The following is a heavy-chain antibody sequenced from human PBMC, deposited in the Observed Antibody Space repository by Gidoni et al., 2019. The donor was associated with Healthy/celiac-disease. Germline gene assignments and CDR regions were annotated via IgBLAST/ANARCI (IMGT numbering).Heavy chain of an antibody. CDR2: ISSSGSTI. CDR1: GFTFSRYE. J-gene: IGHJ6*02. V-gene: IGHV3-48*03. Sequence: EVQLVESGGGLVQPGGSLSLSCAASGFTFSRYERNWVRQAPGQGLEWVSYISSSGSTIYYADSVKGRFTISRDNAKNSLYLQMNSLRAEDTAVYYCARDLWGGYYYYYYGMDVWGQGTTVTVSS. D-gene: IGHD3-16*01. CDR3: ARDLWGGYYYYYYGMDV.